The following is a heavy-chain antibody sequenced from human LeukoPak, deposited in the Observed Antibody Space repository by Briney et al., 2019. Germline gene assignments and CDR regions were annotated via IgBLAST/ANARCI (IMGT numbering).Heavy chain of an antibody. V-gene: IGHV3-23*01. CDR1: GFTFSSYA. CDR3: ARNPSRRFDY. CDR2: ISGSGGST. Sequence: GGSLRLSCTASGFTFSSYAMSWVRQAPGKGLEWVSAISGSGGSTYYADSVKGRFTISRDNAKNSLYLQMSSLRADDTAVYYCARNPSRRFDYWGQGTLVTVSS. D-gene: IGHD1-14*01. J-gene: IGHJ4*02.